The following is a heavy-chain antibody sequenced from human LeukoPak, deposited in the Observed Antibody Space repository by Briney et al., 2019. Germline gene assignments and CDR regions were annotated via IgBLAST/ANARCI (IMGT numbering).Heavy chain of an antibody. Sequence: PGRSLGLSCAASGFTFRNFGTHCVRDAPGKGLECGVVKSSDGNEKYYADSVKGRFTISRDNSKNTLYLEMNNMRPEDSAVYYCARWEWELLRNWFDPWGQGTLVTVSS. V-gene: IGHV3-30*03. CDR2: KSSDGNEK. CDR1: GFTFRNFG. D-gene: IGHD1-26*01. J-gene: IGHJ5*02. CDR3: ARWEWELLRNWFDP.